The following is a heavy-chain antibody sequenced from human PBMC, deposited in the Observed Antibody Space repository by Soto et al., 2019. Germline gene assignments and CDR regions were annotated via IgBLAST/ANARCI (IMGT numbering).Heavy chain of an antibody. J-gene: IGHJ4*02. V-gene: IGHV3-13*01. D-gene: IGHD6-25*01. CDR3: GRRYSSSGHNPGKGIDY. CDR2: SGRVGDT. Sequence: EVQLVESGGGLVQPGGSLRLSCAAAGFTFSTNDMHWVRQGPGKGLEWVSGSGRVGDTYYAGSVKGRFIVTREDPKNSLYLQRISMKAGDKSIYYSGRRYSSSGHNPGKGIDYWGQGTLVTVSS. CDR1: GFTFSTND.